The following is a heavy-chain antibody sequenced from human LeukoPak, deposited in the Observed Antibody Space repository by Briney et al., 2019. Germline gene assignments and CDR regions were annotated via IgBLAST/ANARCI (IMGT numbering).Heavy chain of an antibody. V-gene: IGHV3-53*01. CDR2: IYSGGST. CDR3: ARGNTRFYFMDV. J-gene: IGHJ6*03. CDR1: GFTVSSNY. D-gene: IGHD1/OR15-1a*01. Sequence: GGSLRLSCAASGFTVSSNYMSWVRQAPGKGLEWVSVIYSGGSTYYADSVKGRFTISRDNAKNSLYLQMNSLRAEDTALYYCARGNTRFYFMDVWGKGTTVTVSS.